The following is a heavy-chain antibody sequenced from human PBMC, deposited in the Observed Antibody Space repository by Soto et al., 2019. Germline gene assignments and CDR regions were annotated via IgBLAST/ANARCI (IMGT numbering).Heavy chain of an antibody. CDR2: FDPEDGET. V-gene: IGHV1-24*01. Sequence: ASVKVSCKVSGYTLTELSMHWVRQAPGKGLEWMGGFDPEDGETIYAQKFQGRVTMTEDTSTDTAYMELSSLRSEDTAVYYCATDLAAAVMAPSPRSLRRTPGFDYWGQGTLVTVSS. D-gene: IGHD6-13*01. CDR1: GYTLTELS. CDR3: ATDLAAAVMAPSPRSLRRTPGFDY. J-gene: IGHJ4*02.